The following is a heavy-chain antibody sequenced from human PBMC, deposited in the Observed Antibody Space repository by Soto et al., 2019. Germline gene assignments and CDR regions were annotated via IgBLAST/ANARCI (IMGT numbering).Heavy chain of an antibody. CDR1: GGTFSSYT. D-gene: IGHD6-13*01. Sequence: QVQLVQSGAEVKKPGSSVKVSCKASGGTFSSYTISWVRQAPGQGLEWMGRLIPILGIANYAQKFQGRVTITGDKSTSTAYMELSSLRSEDTAVYYCARVLQQQLVLEEGWCDPWGQGTLVTVSS. V-gene: IGHV1-69*02. CDR2: LIPILGIA. CDR3: ARVLQQQLVLEEGWCDP. J-gene: IGHJ5*02.